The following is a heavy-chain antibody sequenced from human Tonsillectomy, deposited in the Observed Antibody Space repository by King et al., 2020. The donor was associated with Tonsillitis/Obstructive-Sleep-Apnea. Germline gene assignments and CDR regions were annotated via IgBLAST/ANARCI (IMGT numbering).Heavy chain of an antibody. V-gene: IGHV4-39*02. CDR2: IYFSGST. CDR3: AREVLLRSYRYPYFDY. CDR1: GGSISSGTYY. D-gene: IGHD3-16*02. Sequence: QLQESGPGLVKPSETLSLTCTVSGGSISSGTYYWDWIRQPPGKGLEWIGSIYFSGSTFYNPSLKSRVTISVDTSKTQFSLNLSSVTAADTAVYYCAREVLLRSYRYPYFDYWGQGTLVTVSS. J-gene: IGHJ4*02.